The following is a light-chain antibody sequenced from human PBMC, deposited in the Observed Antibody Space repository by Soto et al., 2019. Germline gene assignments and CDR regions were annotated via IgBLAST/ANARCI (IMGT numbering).Light chain of an antibody. CDR1: SSDVV. CDR3: YSSAGGFTWV. Sequence: QSALTQPRSVSGSPGQSVTISCTGTSSDVVSWYQQHPGKAPKLIIYYVSQRPSGIPDRFSGSKSGNTASLTISGLQAEDEADYYCYSSAGGFTWVFGGGTKRTVL. CDR2: YVS. J-gene: IGLJ3*02. V-gene: IGLV2-11*01.